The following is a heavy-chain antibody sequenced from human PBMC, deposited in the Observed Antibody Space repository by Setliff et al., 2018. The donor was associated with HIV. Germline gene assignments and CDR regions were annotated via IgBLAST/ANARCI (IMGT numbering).Heavy chain of an antibody. CDR2: IHPGDSDT. CDR1: GYSFTTYW. CDR3: ARRGISGWQSHGFDI. Sequence: GESPKISCRGFGYSFTTYWIGWVRQVPGKGLEWMGIIHPGDSDTTYSPSFQGQVTISVDKSINTAYLQWSSLKASDTAMYYCARRGISGWQSHGFDIWGQGTMVTVSS. J-gene: IGHJ3*02. D-gene: IGHD6-19*01. V-gene: IGHV5-51*01.